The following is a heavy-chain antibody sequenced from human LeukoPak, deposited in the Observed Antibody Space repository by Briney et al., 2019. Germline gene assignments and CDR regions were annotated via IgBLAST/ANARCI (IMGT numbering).Heavy chain of an antibody. V-gene: IGHV4-34*01. J-gene: IGHJ6*02. CDR3: ASPLIGGDNYYYGMDV. CDR1: GGSFSGYY. CDR2: INHSGST. D-gene: IGHD2-21*01. Sequence: SETLSLTCAVYGGSFSGYYWSWIRQPPGKGLEWIGEINHSGSTNYNPSLKSRVTISVDTSKNQFSLKLSSVTAADTAVYYCASPLIGGDNYYYGMDVWGQGTTVTVSS.